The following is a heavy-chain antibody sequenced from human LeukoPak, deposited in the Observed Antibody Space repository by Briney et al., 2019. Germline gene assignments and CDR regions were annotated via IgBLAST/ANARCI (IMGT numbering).Heavy chain of an antibody. D-gene: IGHD3-3*01. Sequence: SVKVSCKASGYTFTSYGISWVRQAPGQGLEWMGGIIPIFGTANYAQKFQGRVTITADKSTSTAYMELSSLRSEDTALYYCARVRIYYDFWSGSAPLDYWGQGTLVTVSS. J-gene: IGHJ4*02. CDR3: ARVRIYYDFWSGSAPLDY. CDR2: IIPIFGTA. CDR1: GYTFTSYG. V-gene: IGHV1-69*06.